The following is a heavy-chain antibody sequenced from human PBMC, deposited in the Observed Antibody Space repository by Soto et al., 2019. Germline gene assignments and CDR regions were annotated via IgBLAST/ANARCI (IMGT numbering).Heavy chain of an antibody. CDR3: ASSLLVGYGLEGESD. CDR1: GYTFTSYG. CDR2: LSAYNGNT. Sequence: QVQLVQSGAEVKKPGASVKVSCKASGYTFTSYGISWVRQAPGQGLEWMGWLSAYNGNTNYAQKLQGRVTMTTDTSTSTAYMELRSLRSNDTAVYYCASSLLVGYGLEGESDWGQGTLVTVSS. J-gene: IGHJ4*02. D-gene: IGHD5-18*01. V-gene: IGHV1-18*01.